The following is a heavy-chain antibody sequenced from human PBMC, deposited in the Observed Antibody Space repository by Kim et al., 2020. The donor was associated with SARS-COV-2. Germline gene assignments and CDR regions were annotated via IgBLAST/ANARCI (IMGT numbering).Heavy chain of an antibody. D-gene: IGHD3-22*01. CDR3: ARDRYDSSGYYREKGGFDY. CDR1: GYTFTSYY. J-gene: IGHJ4*02. V-gene: IGHV1-46*01. Sequence: ASVKVSCKASGYTFTSYYMHWVRQAPGQGLEWMGIINPSGGSTSYAQKFQGRVTMTRDTSTSTVYMELSSLRSEDTAVYYCARDRYDSSGYYREKGGFDYWGQGTLVTVSS. CDR2: INPSGGST.